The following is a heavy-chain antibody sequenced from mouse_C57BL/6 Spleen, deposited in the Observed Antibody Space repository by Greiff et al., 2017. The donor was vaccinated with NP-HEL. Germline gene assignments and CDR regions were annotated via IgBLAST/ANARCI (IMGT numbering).Heavy chain of an antibody. Sequence: QVQLQQPGAELVRPGSSVKLSCKASGYTFTSYWMHWVKQRPIQGLEWIGNIDPSDSETHYNQKFKDKATLTVDKSSSTAYMQLSSLTSEDSAVYYCARFNTTGRGFAYWGQGTLVTVSA. V-gene: IGHV1-52*01. J-gene: IGHJ3*01. CDR3: ARFNTTGRGFAY. CDR2: IDPSDSET. CDR1: GYTFTSYW. D-gene: IGHD1-1*01.